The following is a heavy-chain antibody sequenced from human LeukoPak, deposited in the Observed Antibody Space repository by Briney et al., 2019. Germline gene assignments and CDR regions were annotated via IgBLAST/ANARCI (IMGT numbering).Heavy chain of an antibody. CDR2: INPSGGST. J-gene: IGHJ4*02. V-gene: IGHV1-46*01. D-gene: IGHD2-2*01. Sequence: ASVQVSSNASGDTFTTYYTHWVRQAPGQGLEWMGIINPSGGSTSYAQKFQGRVAMTRDTSTSTVYMELSSLRSDDTAVYYCARDDSYCSSTSCPFEYWGQGTLVTVSS. CDR3: ARDDSYCSSTSCPFEY. CDR1: GDTFTTYY.